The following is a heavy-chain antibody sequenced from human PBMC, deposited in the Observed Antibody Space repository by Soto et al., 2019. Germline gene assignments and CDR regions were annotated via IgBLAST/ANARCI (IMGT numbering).Heavy chain of an antibody. CDR1: GGSISSSSYY. J-gene: IGHJ5*02. V-gene: IGHV4-39*01. Sequence: QSQTLSLTCTVSGGSISSSSYYWGWIRQPPGKGLEWIGSIYYSGSTYYNPSLKSRVTISVDTSKNQFSLKLSSVTAADTAVYYCGGPEAVAGPLGWFDPWGQGTLVTVSS. D-gene: IGHD6-19*01. CDR3: GGPEAVAGPLGWFDP. CDR2: IYYSGST.